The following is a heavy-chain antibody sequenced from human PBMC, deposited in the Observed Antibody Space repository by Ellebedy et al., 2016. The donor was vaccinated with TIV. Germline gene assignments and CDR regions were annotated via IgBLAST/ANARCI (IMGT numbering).Heavy chain of an antibody. V-gene: IGHV3-7*01. J-gene: IGHJ4*02. D-gene: IGHD6-19*01. CDR1: GFTFSSYW. Sequence: GESLKISCAASGFTFSSYWMSWVRQAPGKGLEWVANIKQDGSEKYYVDSVKGRFTISRDNAKKSLYLQVTSLRAEDTAVYYCGKDRVGSAWYGIDYWGQGTQVTVSS. CDR3: GKDRVGSAWYGIDY. CDR2: IKQDGSEK.